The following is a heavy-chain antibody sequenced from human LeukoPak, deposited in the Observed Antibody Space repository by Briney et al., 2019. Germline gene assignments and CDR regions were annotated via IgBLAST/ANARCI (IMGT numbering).Heavy chain of an antibody. CDR3: ARANYGMDV. J-gene: IGHJ6*02. CDR2: ISSSSDT. V-gene: IGHV3-11*05. CDR1: GFTFSDYH. Sequence: GGSLRLSCAASGFTFSDYHMSWIRQAPGKGLEWISYISSSSDTNYADSVKGRFTISRDNAKNSLYLQMNSLRAEDTAVYYCARANYGMDVWGQGTTVTVSS.